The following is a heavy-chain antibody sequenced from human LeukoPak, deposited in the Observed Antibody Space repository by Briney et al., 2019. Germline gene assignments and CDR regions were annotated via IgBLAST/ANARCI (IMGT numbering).Heavy chain of an antibody. CDR2: INTAGRTI. CDR1: GFTFSGYT. V-gene: IGHV3-48*04. J-gene: IGHJ4*02. Sequence: GGSLRLSCAASGFTFSGYTMSWVRQAPGKGLEWVSYINTAGRTIYYADSVKGRFTISRDNAKNSLYLQMNSLRAEDTAVYYCARGDDVDYWGQGTLVTVSS. CDR3: ARGDDVDY. D-gene: IGHD3-3*01.